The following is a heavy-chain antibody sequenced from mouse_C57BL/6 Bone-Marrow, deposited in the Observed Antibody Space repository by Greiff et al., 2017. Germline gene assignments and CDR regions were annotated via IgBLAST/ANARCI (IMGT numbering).Heavy chain of an antibody. CDR2: IDPANGNT. J-gene: IGHJ1*03. Sequence: EVQLQESVAELVRPGASVKLSCTASGFNIQNTYMHWVKQRPEQGLEWIGRIDPANGNTKYAPKFQGKATITADTSSNTAYLQLSSLTSEDTASYYCGKYGYFDVWGTGTTVTVSS. CDR3: GKYGYFDV. V-gene: IGHV14-3*01. CDR1: GFNIQNTY. D-gene: IGHD1-1*01.